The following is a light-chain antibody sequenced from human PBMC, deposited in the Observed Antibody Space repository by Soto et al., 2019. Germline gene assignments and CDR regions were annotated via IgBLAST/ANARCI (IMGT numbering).Light chain of an antibody. Sequence: QSALTQPPSASGSPGQSVTISCTGASSDVGGYNFVSWYQQHPGKAPKLMIYDVTERPSGVPDCFSGSKSGNTASLTVSGLQAEDEAEYYCTSYAGSSIPVVFGGGTKLTVL. CDR1: SSDVGGYNF. CDR2: DVT. CDR3: TSYAGSSIPVV. V-gene: IGLV2-8*01. J-gene: IGLJ2*01.